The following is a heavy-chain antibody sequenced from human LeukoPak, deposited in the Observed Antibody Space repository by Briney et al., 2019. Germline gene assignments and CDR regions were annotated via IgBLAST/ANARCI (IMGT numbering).Heavy chain of an antibody. J-gene: IGHJ4*02. Sequence: SETLSLTCTVSGGSISSSSYYWGWIRQPPGKGLEWIGSIYYSGSTYYNPSLKSRVTISVDTSKNQFSLKLSSVTAADTAVYYCASMAAAVAGPFDYWGQGTLVTVSS. D-gene: IGHD6-19*01. CDR2: IYYSGST. CDR1: GGSISSSSYY. V-gene: IGHV4-39*01. CDR3: ASMAAAVAGPFDY.